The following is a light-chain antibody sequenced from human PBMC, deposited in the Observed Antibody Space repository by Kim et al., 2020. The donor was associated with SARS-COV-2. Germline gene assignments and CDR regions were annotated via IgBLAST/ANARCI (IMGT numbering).Light chain of an antibody. V-gene: IGKV3-20*01. CDR1: QSVRSNY. CDR3: QQYDSAPYT. CDR2: DAS. J-gene: IGKJ2*01. Sequence: EIVLTQSPGTLSLSPGERATLSCRASQSVRSNYLAWLQQKPGRAPTLLIYDASNRATGIPDRFSGIGSGTDFTLTISRLEPEDYAVYCCQQYDSAPYTFGQRTKLEIK.